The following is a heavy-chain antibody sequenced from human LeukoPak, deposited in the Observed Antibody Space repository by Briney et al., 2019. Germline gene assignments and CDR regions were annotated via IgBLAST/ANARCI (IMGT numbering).Heavy chain of an antibody. J-gene: IGHJ4*02. Sequence: PGGSLRLSCAASGFTFSSYAMSWVRQAPGKGLEWVSSISNSGGRTFYTDSVKGRFTISRDNSKITLYLQMNSLRAEDTAVYYCASLTQRLDYWGQGTLVTVSS. CDR2: ISNSGGRT. CDR3: ASLTQRLDY. CDR1: GFTFSSYA. V-gene: IGHV3-23*01.